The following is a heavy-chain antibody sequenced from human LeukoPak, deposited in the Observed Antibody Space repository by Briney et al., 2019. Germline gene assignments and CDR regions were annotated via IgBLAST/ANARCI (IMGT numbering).Heavy chain of an antibody. V-gene: IGHV3-7*03. CDR3: AKGPGYSSGWYYLY. J-gene: IGHJ4*02. D-gene: IGHD6-19*01. Sequence: GGSLRLSCAASGFSFNSDWMDWVRQAPGKGLEWVANIKHDESEKNYLDSVKGRFTISRDNSKNTLYLQMNSLRAEDTAIYYCAKGPGYSSGWYYLYWGQGTLVTVSS. CDR2: IKHDESEK. CDR1: GFSFNSDW.